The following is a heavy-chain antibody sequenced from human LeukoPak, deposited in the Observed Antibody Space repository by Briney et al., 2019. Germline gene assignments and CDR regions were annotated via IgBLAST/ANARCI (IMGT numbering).Heavy chain of an antibody. J-gene: IGHJ5*02. CDR3: ARGPYGSGSYYIITNWFDP. V-gene: IGHV4-59*01. CDR2: IYYSGST. CDR1: GGSISSYY. Sequence: PSETLSLTCTVSGGSISSYYWSWIRQPPGKGLEWIGYIYYSGSTNYNPSLKSRVTISVDTSKNQFSLKLSSVTAADTAVYYCARGPYGSGSYYIITNWFDPWGQGTLVTVSS. D-gene: IGHD3-10*01.